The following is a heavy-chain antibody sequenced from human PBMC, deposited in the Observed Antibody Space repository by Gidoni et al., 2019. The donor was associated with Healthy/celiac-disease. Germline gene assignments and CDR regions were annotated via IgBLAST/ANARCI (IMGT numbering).Heavy chain of an antibody. V-gene: IGHV1-69*01. CDR2: IIPIFGTA. D-gene: IGHD2-8*01. CDR3: ASDLLMVYAAVYYYYGMDV. CDR1: GGTFSSYA. Sequence: QVQLVQPGAEVKKPGSSVKVSCKASGGTFSSYAISWVRQAPGQGLEWMGGIIPIFGTANYAQKFQGRVTITADESTSTAYMELSSLRSEDTAVYYCASDLLMVYAAVYYYYGMDVWGQGTTVTVSS. J-gene: IGHJ6*02.